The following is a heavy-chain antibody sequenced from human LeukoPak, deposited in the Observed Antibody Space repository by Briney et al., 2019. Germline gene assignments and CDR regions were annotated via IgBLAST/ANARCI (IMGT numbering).Heavy chain of an antibody. CDR1: GGSISNYY. V-gene: IGHV4-59*12. Sequence: SETLSLTCTVSGGSISNYYWNWIRQPPGKGLEWIGYLSYSGSTNYNPSLKSRVTISVDTSKNQFSLKLISVTAADTAVYYCARDGYYDILTGYYRVKYAFDIWGQGTMVTVSS. J-gene: IGHJ3*02. CDR3: ARDGYYDILTGYYRVKYAFDI. D-gene: IGHD3-9*01. CDR2: LSYSGST.